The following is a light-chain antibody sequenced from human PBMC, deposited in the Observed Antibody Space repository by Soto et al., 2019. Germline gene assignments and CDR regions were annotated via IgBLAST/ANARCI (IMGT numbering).Light chain of an antibody. CDR1: SSDIGGYNY. Sequence: QSVLTQPASMSGSPGQSVTISCAGTSSDIGGYNYVSWYQHHPGTAPKLIIYDVSSRPSGVSHRFSGSKSGNTASLTISGLQAEDEGDYYCCSYADGSIYFFGTGTKVTVL. CDR3: CSYADGSIYF. J-gene: IGLJ1*01. CDR2: DVS. V-gene: IGLV2-14*01.